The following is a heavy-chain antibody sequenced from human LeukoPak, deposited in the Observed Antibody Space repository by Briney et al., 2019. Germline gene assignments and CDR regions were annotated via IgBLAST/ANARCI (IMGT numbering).Heavy chain of an antibody. CDR2: IKQDGSEK. CDR1: GFTFSNAW. D-gene: IGHD3-16*01. J-gene: IGHJ4*02. CDR3: ARAGEWIYFDY. V-gene: IGHV3-7*01. Sequence: PGGSLRLSCAASGFTFSNAWMSWVRQAPGKGLEWVANIKQDGSEKYYVDSVKGRFTISRDNAKNSLYLQMNSLRAEDTAVYYCARAGEWIYFDYWGQGTLVTVSS.